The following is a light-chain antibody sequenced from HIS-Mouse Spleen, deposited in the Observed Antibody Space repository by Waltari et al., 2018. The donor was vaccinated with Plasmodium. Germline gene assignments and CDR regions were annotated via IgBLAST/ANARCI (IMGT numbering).Light chain of an antibody. J-gene: IGLJ3*02. CDR3: YSTDSSGNHRV. CDR1: ALPKKY. Sequence: SYELTQPPSVSVSPGQTARITCSGDALPKKYAYWYQQKSGQAPVLVIYEATKRPSGIPERFSRSSSVTMATLTISGAQVEDEADYYCYSTDSSGNHRVFGGGTKLTVL. CDR2: EAT. V-gene: IGLV3-10*01.